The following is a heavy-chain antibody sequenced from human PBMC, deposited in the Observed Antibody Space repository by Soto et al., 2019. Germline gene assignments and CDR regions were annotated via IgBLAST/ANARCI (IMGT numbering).Heavy chain of an antibody. J-gene: IGHJ6*02. V-gene: IGHV3-30-3*01. CDR2: ISYDGSDK. D-gene: IGHD3-10*01. Sequence: QMQLVESGGGVVQPGRSLRLSCVASGFTFDLNGLHWVRQAPGKGLEWVTVISYDGSDKYYADSLKGRVTVSRDNSKNKLYLHMDSLRTEDTAIYHCARDRGAGRENYFGMDVWGQGTTVTVSS. CDR1: GFTFDLNG. CDR3: ARDRGAGRENYFGMDV.